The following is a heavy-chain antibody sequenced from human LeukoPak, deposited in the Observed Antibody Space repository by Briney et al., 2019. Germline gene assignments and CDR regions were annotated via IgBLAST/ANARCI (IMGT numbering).Heavy chain of an antibody. D-gene: IGHD2-2*01. CDR1: GGSIRSYY. Sequence: SETLSLTCTVSGGSIRSYYWSWIRQPPGKGLEWIGYIYYSGSTNYNPSLKSRVTISVDTSKNQFSLKLSSVTAADTAVYYCARVEDNRPAANAFDIWGQGTMVTVSS. CDR2: IYYSGST. CDR3: ARVEDNRPAANAFDI. J-gene: IGHJ3*02. V-gene: IGHV4-59*01.